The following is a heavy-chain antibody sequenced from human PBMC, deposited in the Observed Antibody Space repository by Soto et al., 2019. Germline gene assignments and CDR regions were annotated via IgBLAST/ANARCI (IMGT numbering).Heavy chain of an antibody. J-gene: IGHJ4*02. V-gene: IGHV3-23*01. D-gene: IGHD2-2*02. CDR3: ARGLGYCSSTRCYILFDY. CDR1: GFTFSTYA. CDR2: ISGSGGST. Sequence: PGGSLRLSCAASGFTFSTYAMSWVRQAPGKGLEWVSAISGSGGSTYYADPVKGRFTISRDNSKNTLYLQMNSLGAEDTAVHYCARGLGYCSSTRCYILFDYWGQGTLVTVSS.